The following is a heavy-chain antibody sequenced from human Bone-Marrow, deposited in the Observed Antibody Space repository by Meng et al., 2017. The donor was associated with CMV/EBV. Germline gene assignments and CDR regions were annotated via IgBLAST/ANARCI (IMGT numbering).Heavy chain of an antibody. CDR1: GGSFSGYY. Sequence: GSLRLSCTVYGGSFSGYYWNWIRQPPGKGLEWIGEVNHSGGTNSNPSLRSRVSISVDTSKNQFSLMLSSVTAADTAVYFCARGSVTPGGILDYWGQGTVVPVSS. V-gene: IGHV4-34*01. D-gene: IGHD4-23*01. CDR2: VNHSGGT. CDR3: ARGSVTPGGILDY. J-gene: IGHJ4*02.